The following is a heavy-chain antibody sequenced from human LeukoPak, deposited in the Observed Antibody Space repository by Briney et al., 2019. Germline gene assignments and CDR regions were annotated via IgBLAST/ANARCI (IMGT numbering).Heavy chain of an antibody. CDR3: ATGIRECFDY. Sequence: GGSLRLSCVASGFTFSSSGMHWARQAPGKGLEWVTFIRSDGSIKYYADSVKGRFTISRDNSKNTLCLQMNSLRAEDTAVYYCATGIRECFDYWGQGTLVTVSS. V-gene: IGHV3-30*02. CDR1: GFTFSSSG. J-gene: IGHJ4*02. CDR2: IRSDGSIK. D-gene: IGHD3-10*01.